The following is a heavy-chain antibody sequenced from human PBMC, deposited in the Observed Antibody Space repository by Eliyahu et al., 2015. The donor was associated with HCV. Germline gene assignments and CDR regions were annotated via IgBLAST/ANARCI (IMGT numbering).Heavy chain of an antibody. V-gene: IGHV1-18*01. Sequence: HLVQSGAEVKKPGASVKVSCKASGYTFTSYGISWVRQAPGQGLEWMGWISAYNGNTNYAQKLQGRVTHNTKHTTSTAYMELRSLRSDDTAVYYCARDSRLAGDSSGYRYYYYYGMDVWGQGTTVTVSS. CDR2: ISAYNGNT. D-gene: IGHD3-22*01. CDR3: ARDSRLAGDSSGYRYYYYYGMDV. CDR1: GYTFTSYG. J-gene: IGHJ6*02.